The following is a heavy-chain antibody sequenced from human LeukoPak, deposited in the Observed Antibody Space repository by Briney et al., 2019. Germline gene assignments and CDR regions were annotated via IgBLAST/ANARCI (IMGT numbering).Heavy chain of an antibody. CDR1: GFTLSSYW. D-gene: IGHD3-16*01. Sequence: GGSLRLSCAASGFTLSSYWMHWVRHARGKGLVWVSRIIRDGSSIKYADSVKGRFTISRDDAKNTLYLQMNSLRAEDTAVYYCARDTITSSRFFDVWGRGTLVTVSS. CDR3: ARDTITSSRFFDV. V-gene: IGHV3-74*03. J-gene: IGHJ2*01. CDR2: IIRDGSSI.